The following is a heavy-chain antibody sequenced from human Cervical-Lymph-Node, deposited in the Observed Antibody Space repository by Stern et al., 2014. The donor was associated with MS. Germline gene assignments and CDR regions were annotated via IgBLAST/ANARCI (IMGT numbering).Heavy chain of an antibody. CDR2: VTGGGGST. CDR1: GFTFGSYA. CDR3: AKEAARRHFDY. V-gene: IGHV3-23*04. Sequence: EVQLVQSGGGLVQPGGSLRLSCAASGFTFGSYAMNWVRQAPGKGLEWVSGVTGGGGSTYYADSVKGRFPISRDNSKNTLYLQLNSLRADDTAVYYCAKEAARRHFDYWGQGTLVTVSS. J-gene: IGHJ4*02. D-gene: IGHD2-15*01.